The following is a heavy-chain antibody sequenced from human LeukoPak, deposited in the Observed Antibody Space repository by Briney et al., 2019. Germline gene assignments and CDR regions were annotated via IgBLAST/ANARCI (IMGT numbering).Heavy chain of an antibody. V-gene: IGHV3-7*01. CDR3: AREAGTGEY. CDR1: GFTFSNYW. J-gene: IGHJ4*02. D-gene: IGHD6-19*01. CDR2: IKQDGSEK. Sequence: PGGSLRLSCAASGFTFSNYWMSWVRQAPGKGLEWVANIKQDGSEKYYVDSVKGRFTISRDNAKNSLYLQMNSLRAEDTALYCCAREAGTGEYWGQGTLVTVSS.